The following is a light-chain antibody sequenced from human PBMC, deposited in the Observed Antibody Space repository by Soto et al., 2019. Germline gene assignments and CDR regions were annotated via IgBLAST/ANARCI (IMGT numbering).Light chain of an antibody. J-gene: IGLJ3*02. CDR1: NSDVGAYNY. CDR3: SSYTSSSPRV. V-gene: IGLV2-14*01. CDR2: EVS. Sequence: QSALTQPASVSGSPGQSITISCTGTNSDVGAYNYVSWYQHHPGKAPKLIIFEVSNRPSGVSNRFSGSKSGNTASLTISGLQTEDEADYHCSSYTSSSPRVFGGGTKLTVL.